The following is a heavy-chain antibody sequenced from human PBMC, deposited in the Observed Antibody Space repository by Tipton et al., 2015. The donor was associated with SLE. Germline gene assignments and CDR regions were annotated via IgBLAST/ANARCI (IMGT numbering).Heavy chain of an antibody. CDR2: IYYSGST. V-gene: IGHV4-59*01. Sequence: TLSLTCSVSGGSISSYYWSWIRQPPGKGLEWIGYIYYSGSTNYNPSLKSRVTISVDTSKNQLSLKLSSVTAADTAVYYCARAPVAGLFDYWGQGTLVTVSS. CDR1: GGSISSYY. CDR3: ARAPVAGLFDY. D-gene: IGHD6-19*01. J-gene: IGHJ4*02.